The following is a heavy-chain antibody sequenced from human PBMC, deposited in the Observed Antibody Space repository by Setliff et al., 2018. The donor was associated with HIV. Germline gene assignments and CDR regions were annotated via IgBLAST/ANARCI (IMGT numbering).Heavy chain of an antibody. Sequence: GASVKVSCKASGDIFSFYALSWVRQAPGQGLEWMGKIIPKSDTTTYAQKFQGRVTMTADKSSNTAYMELTSLTSEDTAVYYCAREALYYYDSSGVIDYWGQGTLVTAPQ. V-gene: IGHV1-69*06. CDR3: AREALYYYDSSGVIDY. J-gene: IGHJ4*02. D-gene: IGHD3-22*01. CDR2: IIPKSDTT. CDR1: GDIFSFYA.